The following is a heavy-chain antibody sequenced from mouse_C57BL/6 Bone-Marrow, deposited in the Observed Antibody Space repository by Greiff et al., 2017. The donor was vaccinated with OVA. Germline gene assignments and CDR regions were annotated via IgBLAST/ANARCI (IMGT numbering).Heavy chain of an antibody. CDR1: GYTFTSYW. CDR2: IDPSDSYT. V-gene: IGHV1-50*01. CDR3: ARTQCGYWGWFAY. Sequence: QVQLQQPGAELVKPGASVKLSCKASGYTFTSYWMQWVKQRPGQGLEWIGEIDPSDSYTNYNQKFKGKATLTVDTSSSTAYMQLSSLTSEDSAVYYFARTQCGYWGWFAYWGQGTLVTVSA. D-gene: IGHD2-3*01. J-gene: IGHJ3*01.